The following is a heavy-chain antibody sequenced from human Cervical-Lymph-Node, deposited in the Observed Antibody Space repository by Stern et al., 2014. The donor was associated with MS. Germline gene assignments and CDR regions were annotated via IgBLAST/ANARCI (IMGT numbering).Heavy chain of an antibody. Sequence: VQLVESGGGLVQPGGSLRLSCAASGFTFSSYAMNWVRQAPGKGLEWVSLVSGSGGFTYYTDSVKGRFTIFRDNSKNTLYLQMNSLRVEDTAQYYCAKGTAARPYCGVDVWGRGTTVIVSS. CDR2: VSGSGGFT. J-gene: IGHJ6*02. V-gene: IGHV3-23*04. D-gene: IGHD2-2*01. CDR3: AKGTAARPYCGVDV. CDR1: GFTFSSYA.